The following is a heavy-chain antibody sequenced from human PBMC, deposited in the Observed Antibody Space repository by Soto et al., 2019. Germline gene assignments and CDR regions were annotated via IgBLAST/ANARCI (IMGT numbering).Heavy chain of an antibody. V-gene: IGHV3-74*01. Sequence: EVQLVESGGGLVQPGGSLRLSCAASGFTFSSYWMHWVRQVPGKGLAWVARINSDGSRTSYADSVKGRFTISRDSAKNALYLQMNRLRADDTAVYYCAREGLDTAGFFDIWGHGTMVTVSS. CDR1: GFTFSSYW. J-gene: IGHJ3*02. CDR3: AREGLDTAGFFDI. D-gene: IGHD6-13*01. CDR2: INSDGSRT.